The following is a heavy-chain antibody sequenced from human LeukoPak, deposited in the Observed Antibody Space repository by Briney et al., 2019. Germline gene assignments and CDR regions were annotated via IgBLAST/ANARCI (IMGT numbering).Heavy chain of an antibody. D-gene: IGHD2-8*01. J-gene: IGHJ6*02. V-gene: IGHV1-69*13. CDR1: GGTFSSYA. CDR2: IIPIFGTA. CDR3: ARGLQMVWYYYYYGMDV. Sequence: SVKVSCKASGGTFSSYAISWVRQAPGQGLEWMGGIIPIFGTANYAQKFQGRVTITADESTSTAYMELSSLRSEDTAVYYCARGLQMVWYYYYYGMDVWGQGTTVTVSS.